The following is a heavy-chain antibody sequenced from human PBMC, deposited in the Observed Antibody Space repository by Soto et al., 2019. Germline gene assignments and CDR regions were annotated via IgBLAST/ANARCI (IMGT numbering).Heavy chain of an antibody. CDR3: AAALDPAMDLAFDI. CDR2: INAGNGNT. J-gene: IGHJ3*02. V-gene: IGHV1-3*01. Sequence: ASVKVSCKASGYTFTSYAMHWVRQAPGQRLEWMGWINAGNGNTKYSQKFQGRVTITRDTSASTAYMELSSLRSEDTAVYYCAAALDPAMDLAFDIWGQGTMVTVSS. D-gene: IGHD5-18*01. CDR1: GYTFTSYA.